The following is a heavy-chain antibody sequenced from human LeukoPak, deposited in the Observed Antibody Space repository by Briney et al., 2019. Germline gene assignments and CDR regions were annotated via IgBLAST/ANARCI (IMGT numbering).Heavy chain of an antibody. V-gene: IGHV3-33*01. CDR1: GFTFSSYG. CDR2: IWYDGSNK. D-gene: IGHD6-19*01. CDR3: ARGPNSSGWYGGGFDY. J-gene: IGHJ4*02. Sequence: GGSLGLSCAASGFTFSSYGMHWVRQAPGKGLEWVAVIWYDGSNKYYADSVKGRFTISRDNSKNTLYLQMNSLRAEDTAVYYCARGPNSSGWYGGGFDYWGQGTLVTVSS.